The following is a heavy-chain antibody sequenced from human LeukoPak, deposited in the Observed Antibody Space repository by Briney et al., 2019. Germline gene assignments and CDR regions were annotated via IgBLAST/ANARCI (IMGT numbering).Heavy chain of an antibody. CDR2: MNPNSGNT. CDR1: GYTFTSYD. CDR3: AREFIDSSGYYIHY. Sequence: ASVQVSCKASGYTFTSYDINWVRQATGQGLEWMGWMNPNSGNTGYAQKFQGRVTITRNTSISTAYMELSSLRSEDTAVYYCAREFIDSSGYYIHYWVQGVLVVVSS. V-gene: IGHV1-8*03. D-gene: IGHD3-22*01. J-gene: IGHJ4*02.